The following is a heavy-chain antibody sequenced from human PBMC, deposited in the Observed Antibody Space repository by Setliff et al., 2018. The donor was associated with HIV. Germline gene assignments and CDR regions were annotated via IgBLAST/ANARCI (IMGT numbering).Heavy chain of an antibody. CDR1: GFSFSDYY. Sequence: GGSLRLSCVGSGFSFSDYYMDWVRQAPGKGLDWVGRMRNRDRGYTTEYAASVRGRFSVSRDDSKNSLYLQMNSLKTEDTATYYCARMITMVRGGYDAFDIGGQGTMVTVSS. J-gene: IGHJ3*02. D-gene: IGHD3-10*01. CDR3: ARMITMVRGGYDAFDI. CDR2: MRNRDRGYTT. V-gene: IGHV3-72*01.